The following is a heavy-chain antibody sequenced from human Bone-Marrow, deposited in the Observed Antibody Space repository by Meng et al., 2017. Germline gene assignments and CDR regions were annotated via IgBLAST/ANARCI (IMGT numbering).Heavy chain of an antibody. D-gene: IGHD3-10*01. CDR2: IYNSGTT. CDR1: GGPISSGDYY. V-gene: IGHV4-30-4*01. J-gene: IGHJ5*02. Sequence: QVQLQESGPGLVKPSQTLSLTCTVSGGPISSGDYYGSWIRQPPGKGLEWIGYIYNSGTTYYNPSLKSRVTISVDRSKNQFSLKLTSVTAADTAVYYCARDLPYASGAGGFDPWGQGTLVTVSS. CDR3: ARDLPYASGAGGFDP.